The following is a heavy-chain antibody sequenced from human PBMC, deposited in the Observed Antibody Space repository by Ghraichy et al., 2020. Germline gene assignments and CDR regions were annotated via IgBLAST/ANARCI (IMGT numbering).Heavy chain of an antibody. CDR2: ISSIGSTI. V-gene: IGHV3-11*01. D-gene: IGHD6-6*01. CDR3: ARPYSSSSLPRYGMDV. J-gene: IGHJ6*02. CDR1: GFTFSDYH. Sequence: GEALNISCAASGFTFSDYHMNWIHQAPGKGLEWLSYISSIGSTIDYADSVKGRFTISRDNAKNSLYLQMNSLRAEDTAVYYCARPYSSSSLPRYGMDVWGQGTTVTVSS.